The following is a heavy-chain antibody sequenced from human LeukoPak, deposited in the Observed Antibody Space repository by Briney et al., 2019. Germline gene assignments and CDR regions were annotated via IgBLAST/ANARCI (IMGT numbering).Heavy chain of an antibody. CDR1: GYTFTSYG. J-gene: IGHJ6*03. V-gene: IGHV1-18*01. CDR3: ARMTTVTTFVYYYYYMDV. Sequence: GESLKVSCKASGYTFTSYGISWVRQAPGQGLEWMGWISAYNGNTNYAQKLQGRVTMTTDTSTSTAYMELRSLRSDDTAVYCCARMTTVTTFVYYYYYMDVWGKGTTVTVSS. D-gene: IGHD4-17*01. CDR2: ISAYNGNT.